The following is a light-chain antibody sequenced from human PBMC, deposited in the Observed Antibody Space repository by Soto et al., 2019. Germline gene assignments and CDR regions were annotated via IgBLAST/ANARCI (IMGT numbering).Light chain of an antibody. CDR2: AAS. J-gene: IGKJ1*01. Sequence: DIQMTQSPSSLSASVGDRVTITCRASQAISNYLTWFQQKPGKVPKLLIYAASTFQSGVPSRFSGSGSGTGFTLTISSLQPEDVATYYCQKYNSVPWTFGQGTKVEIK. CDR1: QAISNY. CDR3: QKYNSVPWT. V-gene: IGKV1-27*01.